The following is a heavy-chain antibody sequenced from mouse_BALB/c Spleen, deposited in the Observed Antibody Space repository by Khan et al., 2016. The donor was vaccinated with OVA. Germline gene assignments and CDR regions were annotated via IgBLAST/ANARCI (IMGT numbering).Heavy chain of an antibody. Sequence: QVQLKESGAELVRPGVSVKISCKGSGYKFTDFTMHWVKQSHAMSLEWIGVISTYYGDVNYNQKFKDKATMTVDKSSNTAYMDLARLTSEDSAIYYCARVGGGDRFLYWDQGTLVTVSA. CDR3: ARVGGGDRFLY. V-gene: IGHV1S137*01. J-gene: IGHJ3*01. CDR2: ISTYYGDV. CDR1: GYKFTDFT.